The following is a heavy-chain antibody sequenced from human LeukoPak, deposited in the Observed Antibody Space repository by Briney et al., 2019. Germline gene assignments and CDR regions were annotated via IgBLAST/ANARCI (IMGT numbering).Heavy chain of an antibody. Sequence: ASVKVSCKPSGYTLTGYYMHWVRQAPGQRREWMGWINPNSGGTNYAQKLQGRATITRDTSTSTAYMERSRPRCQDTAVYYSARDRARRYMDVWGKGTTVTVSS. V-gene: IGHV1-2*02. CDR3: ARDRARRYMDV. CDR1: GYTLTGYY. CDR2: INPNSGGT. J-gene: IGHJ6*03.